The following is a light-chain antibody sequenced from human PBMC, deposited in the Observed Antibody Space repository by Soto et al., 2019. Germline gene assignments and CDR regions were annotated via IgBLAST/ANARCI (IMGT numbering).Light chain of an antibody. V-gene: IGKV1-5*01. Sequence: DIQMTQSPSSLSASVGDRVTITCRASQSISSWLAWYQQKPGKAPKLLIYDASSLESGVPSRLSGSGSGTEFTLTISSLQPDDFATYYCQQYNSHPPWKFGQGTKVDI. J-gene: IGKJ1*01. CDR1: QSISSW. CDR2: DAS. CDR3: QQYNSHPPWK.